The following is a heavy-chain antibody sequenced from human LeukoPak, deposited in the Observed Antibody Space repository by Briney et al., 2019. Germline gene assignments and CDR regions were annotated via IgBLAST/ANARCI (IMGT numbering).Heavy chain of an antibody. D-gene: IGHD3-3*01. J-gene: IGHJ6*03. V-gene: IGHV1-46*01. Sequence: GASVKVSCKASGYTFTSYYMHWVRQAPGQGLEWMGIINPSGGSTSYAQKFQGRVTMTRDTSTSTVYMELSSLRSEDTAVYYCAGDMGDDFWSGYYWGPYYYYYYMDVWGKGTTVTVSS. CDR1: GYTFTSYY. CDR3: AGDMGDDFWSGYYWGPYYYYYYMDV. CDR2: INPSGGST.